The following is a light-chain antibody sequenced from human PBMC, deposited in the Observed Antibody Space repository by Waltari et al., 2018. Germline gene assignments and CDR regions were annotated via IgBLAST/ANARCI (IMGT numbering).Light chain of an antibody. V-gene: IGLV1-51*02. CDR2: ENS. CDR1: SSNIGNNY. J-gene: IGLJ7*01. Sequence: QSVLTQPPSVSAAPGQRVTISCSGGSSNIGNNYVSWYRQFPETAPKLLIYENSERPSGIPVRSSGSKSCTSATLDSTGLHAGDEADYYCGTWDSTLSVAVFGGGPHLTVL. CDR3: GTWDSTLSVAV.